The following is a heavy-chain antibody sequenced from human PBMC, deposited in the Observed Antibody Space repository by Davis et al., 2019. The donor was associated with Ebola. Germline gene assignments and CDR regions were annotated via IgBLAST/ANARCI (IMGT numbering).Heavy chain of an antibody. D-gene: IGHD6-25*01. CDR2: SRNKAKGYTT. Sequence: PGGSLRLSCAASGFTFSDHYMDWVRQAPGKGLEWVARSRNKAKGYTTDHAASVKGRFTISRDDSSNSLHLQMNSLKIEDTAVYYCAMSGYPAAAVNQWGQGTLVTVSS. J-gene: IGHJ4*02. CDR3: AMSGYPAAAVNQ. V-gene: IGHV3-72*01. CDR1: GFTFSDHY.